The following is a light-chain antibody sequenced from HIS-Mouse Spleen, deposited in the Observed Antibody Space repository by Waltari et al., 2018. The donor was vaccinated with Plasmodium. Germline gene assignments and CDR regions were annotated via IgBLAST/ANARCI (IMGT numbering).Light chain of an antibody. Sequence: SYELTQPPSVSVSPGQTARTTCSGDALPTKYAYWYKQKSGQPPVLVIYEDSKRPSGIPERFSGSSSGTMATLTISGAQVEDEADYYCYSTDSSGNHRVFGGGTKLTVL. J-gene: IGLJ3*02. CDR2: EDS. CDR3: YSTDSSGNHRV. CDR1: ALPTKY. V-gene: IGLV3-10*01.